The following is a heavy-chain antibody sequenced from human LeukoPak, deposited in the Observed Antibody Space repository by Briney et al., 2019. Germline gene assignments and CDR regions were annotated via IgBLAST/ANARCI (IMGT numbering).Heavy chain of an antibody. J-gene: IGHJ6*02. CDR1: GYTFTNYY. V-gene: IGHV1-46*01. CDR3: ARGGIVVVPAAIRWGMDD. D-gene: IGHD2-2*02. Sequence: ASVKVSCKASGYTFTNYYMHWVRQAPGQGLDWMGIINPSGGSTNFAQRFQGRVTMTRDTSTSTVYMELSSLRSEDTAVYYCARGGIVVVPAAIRWGMDDWGQGTTVTVSS. CDR2: INPSGGST.